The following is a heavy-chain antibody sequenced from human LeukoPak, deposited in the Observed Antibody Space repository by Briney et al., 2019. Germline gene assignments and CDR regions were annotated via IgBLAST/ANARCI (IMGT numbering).Heavy chain of an antibody. J-gene: IGHJ4*02. D-gene: IGHD6-19*01. CDR2: IYYSGST. V-gene: IGHV4-59*08. Sequence: SETLSLTCTVSGGSISSYYWSWIRQPPGKGREWIGYIYYSGSTNYNPSLKSRVTISVDTSKNQFSLKLSSVTAADTTVYYCARSPPVAVAGTVFFDYWGQGTLVTVSS. CDR1: GGSISSYY. CDR3: ARSPPVAVAGTVFFDY.